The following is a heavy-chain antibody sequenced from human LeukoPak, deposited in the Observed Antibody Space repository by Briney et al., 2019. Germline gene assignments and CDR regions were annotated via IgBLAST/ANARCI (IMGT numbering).Heavy chain of an antibody. CDR3: ARHKEMATITGKKYYFDY. Sequence: ASVKVSCKASGGTLNSYAISWVRQAPGQGLEWMGRIIPIFGTANYAQKFQGRVTINTDESTRTAYMELSSLRSEDTAVYYCARHKEMATITGKKYYFDYWGQGTLVTVSS. D-gene: IGHD5-24*01. CDR2: IIPIFGTA. J-gene: IGHJ4*02. V-gene: IGHV1-69*05. CDR1: GGTLNSYA.